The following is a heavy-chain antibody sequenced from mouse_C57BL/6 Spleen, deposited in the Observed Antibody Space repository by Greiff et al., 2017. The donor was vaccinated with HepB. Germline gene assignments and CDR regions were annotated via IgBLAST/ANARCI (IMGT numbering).Heavy chain of an antibody. CDR2: INPSTVGT. V-gene: IGHV1-42*01. CDR3: ARSGYGSSYGDWFAY. J-gene: IGHJ3*01. Sequence: VQLKQSGPELVKPGASVKISCKASGYSFTGYYMNWVKQSPDKSLEWIGEINPSTVGTTYNQKFKAKATLTVYKSSSTAYMQLKSMPSEDSAVYYCARSGYGSSYGDWFAYWGQGTLVTVSA. CDR1: GYSFTGYY. D-gene: IGHD1-1*01.